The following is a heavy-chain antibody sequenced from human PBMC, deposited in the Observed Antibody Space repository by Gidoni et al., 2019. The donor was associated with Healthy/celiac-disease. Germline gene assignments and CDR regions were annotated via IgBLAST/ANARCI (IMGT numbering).Heavy chain of an antibody. V-gene: IGHV4-61*01. CDR2: IYYSGST. CDR3: AREDDFWSGYDY. CDR1: GGPVSSGSYY. Sequence: QVQLQESGPGLVKPSETLSLTCTVSGGPVSSGSYYWSWIRQPPGKGLEWIGYIYYSGSTNYNPSLKSRVTISVDTSKNQFSLKLSSVTAADTAVYYCAREDDFWSGYDYWGQGTLVTVSS. J-gene: IGHJ4*02. D-gene: IGHD3-3*01.